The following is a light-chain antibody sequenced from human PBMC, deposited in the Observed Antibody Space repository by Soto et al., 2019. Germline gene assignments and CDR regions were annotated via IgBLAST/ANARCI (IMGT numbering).Light chain of an antibody. Sequence: DIQMTQSPSTLSASAGERVTITCRASQTINEWFAWYQQKIGKAPKVLIYQASTLASAVPSRFSGSGSGTTFTLTISSLQPDDSATYYCQHYNSYPYSFGQGTKLEI. J-gene: IGKJ2*03. CDR3: QHYNSYPYS. CDR2: QAS. V-gene: IGKV1-5*03. CDR1: QTINEW.